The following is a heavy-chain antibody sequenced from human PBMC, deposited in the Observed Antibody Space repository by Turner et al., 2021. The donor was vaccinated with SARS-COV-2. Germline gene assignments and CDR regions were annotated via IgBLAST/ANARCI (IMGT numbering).Heavy chain of an antibody. CDR1: GFPLSSYS. J-gene: IGHJ6*02. CDR2: ISSSRSYI. CDR3: ATIAAAGPDFYYYYGMDV. V-gene: IGHV3-21*01. D-gene: IGHD6-13*01. Sequence: EVQLVESGGGLVTPGGSLSLPCAASGFPLSSYSMNWVRQAPGKGLEWVSSISSSRSYIYYADSVKGRFTISRDNAKNSLYLQLNSLRAEDTAVYYCATIAAAGPDFYYYYGMDVWGQGTTVTVSS.